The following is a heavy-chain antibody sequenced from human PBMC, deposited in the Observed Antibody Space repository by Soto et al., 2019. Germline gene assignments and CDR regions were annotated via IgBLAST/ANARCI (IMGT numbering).Heavy chain of an antibody. CDR2: ISGSGGST. CDR3: AKDDSGWYYNYYYYGMDV. V-gene: IGHV3-23*01. D-gene: IGHD6-19*01. CDR1: GFTFSSYA. Sequence: GGSLRLSCAASGFTFSSYAMSWVRQAPGKGLEWVSAISGSGGSTYYADSVKGRFTISRDNSKNTLYLQMNSLRAEDTAVYYCAKDDSGWYYNYYYYGMDVWGQGTTVTVSS. J-gene: IGHJ6*02.